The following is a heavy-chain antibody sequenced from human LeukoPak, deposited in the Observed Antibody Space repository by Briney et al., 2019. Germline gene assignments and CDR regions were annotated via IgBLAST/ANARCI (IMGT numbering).Heavy chain of an antibody. D-gene: IGHD2-8*01. CDR3: ASSPMVYAPVDY. Sequence: PSETLSLTCTVSGGSISSYYWSWIRQPPGKGLEWIGYIYTSGSTNYNPSLKSRVTISVDTSKNQFSLKLSSVTAADTAVYYCASSPMVYAPVDYWGQGTLVTVSS. CDR2: IYTSGST. V-gene: IGHV4-4*09. CDR1: GGSISSYY. J-gene: IGHJ4*02.